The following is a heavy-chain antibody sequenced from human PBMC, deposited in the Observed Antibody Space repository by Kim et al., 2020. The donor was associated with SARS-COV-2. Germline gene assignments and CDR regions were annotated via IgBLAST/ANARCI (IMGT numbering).Heavy chain of an antibody. J-gene: IGHJ4*02. V-gene: IGHV4-61*02. CDR2: IYTSGST. Sequence: SETLSLTCTVSGGSISSGSYYWSWIRQPAGKGLEWIGRIYTSGSTNYNPSLKSRVTISVDTSKNQFSLKLSSVTAADTAVYYCARSYSSSWYPPGEFAAFDYWGQGTLVTVSS. D-gene: IGHD6-13*01. CDR3: ARSYSSSWYPPGEFAAFDY. CDR1: GGSISSGSYY.